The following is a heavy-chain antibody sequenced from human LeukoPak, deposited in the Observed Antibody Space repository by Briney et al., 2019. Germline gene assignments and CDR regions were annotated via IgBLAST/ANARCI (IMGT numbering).Heavy chain of an antibody. Sequence: SETLSLTCTVSGGSISSGGYYWSWIRQHPGKGLEWIGYIYYSGSTYYNPSLKSRVTISVDTSKNQFSLKLSSVTAADTAVYYCARGSGYVIPHDYWGQGTLVTVSS. CDR2: IYYSGST. CDR3: ARGSGYVIPHDY. V-gene: IGHV4-31*03. D-gene: IGHD5-12*01. CDR1: GGSISSGGYY. J-gene: IGHJ4*02.